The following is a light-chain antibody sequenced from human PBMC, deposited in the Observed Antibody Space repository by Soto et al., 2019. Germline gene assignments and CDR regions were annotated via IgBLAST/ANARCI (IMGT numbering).Light chain of an antibody. V-gene: IGKV4-1*01. Sequence: DIVMTQSADSLAVSLGERATINCKSSQSLLYRSNNKNFLAWYQQKPGQPPKLIISWASTRESGVPDRFSGSGSGNDFTITSSGLQAEDVAIYYCQQHYRRYTFGQGTKLEI. CDR3: QQHYRRYT. CDR2: WAS. J-gene: IGKJ2*01. CDR1: QSLLYRSNNKNF.